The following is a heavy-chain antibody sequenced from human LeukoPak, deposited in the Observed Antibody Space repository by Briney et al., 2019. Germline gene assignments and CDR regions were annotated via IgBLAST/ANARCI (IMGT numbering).Heavy chain of an antibody. D-gene: IGHD2-2*02. CDR3: ERVPAAIGWFDP. Sequence: PSETLSLTCTVSGCSISSHYWSWIRQPPGKGLEWIGYIYYSGSTNYNPSLKSRVTISVDTSKNQFSLKLSSVTAADTAVYYCERVPAAIGWFDPWGQGTLVTVSS. V-gene: IGHV4-59*11. CDR2: IYYSGST. CDR1: GCSISSHY. J-gene: IGHJ5*02.